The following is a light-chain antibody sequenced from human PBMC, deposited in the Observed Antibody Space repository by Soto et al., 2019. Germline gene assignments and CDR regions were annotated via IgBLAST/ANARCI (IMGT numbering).Light chain of an antibody. CDR1: RSISNS. CDR3: QQRSNWPPWT. J-gene: IGKJ1*01. V-gene: IGKV3-11*01. CDR2: AAS. Sequence: EVVLTQSPASLSLSPGETATLSCRASRSISNSLAWFQQKPGQPPRLVIYAASTRAIGIPARFTGSGSGTDFTLTIISLEPEDFGVSYCQQRSNWPPWTFGQGTKLEIK.